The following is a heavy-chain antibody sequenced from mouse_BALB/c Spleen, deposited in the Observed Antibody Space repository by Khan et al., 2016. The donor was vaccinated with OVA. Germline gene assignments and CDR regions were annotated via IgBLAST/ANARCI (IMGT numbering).Heavy chain of an antibody. V-gene: IGHV5-12-2*01. CDR3: ARPSTTKYDYVMDY. CDR1: GFTFSSYT. Sequence: VQLKESGGGLVQPGGSLKLSCAASGFTFSSYTMSWVRQTPDKRLEWVAFISNGGSGTYYPDAVKGRFTISRDNAKNTLYLQMSSLKSEDTAMYYCARPSTTKYDYVMDYWGQGTSVTVSS. CDR2: ISNGGSGT. D-gene: IGHD1-1*01. J-gene: IGHJ4*01.